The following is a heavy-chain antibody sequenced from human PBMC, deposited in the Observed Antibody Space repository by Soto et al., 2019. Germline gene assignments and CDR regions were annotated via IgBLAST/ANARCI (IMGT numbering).Heavy chain of an antibody. CDR3: VRERGLSSFYGPDV. Sequence: GGSLSLSCAASGFTLSSYSMNWVRQASGKGLEWVASISSSITHIYYADSVKGRFTISRDNARNSLYLQMNSLRAEDTAVYYCVRERGLSSFYGPDVSGPGTRATVSS. V-gene: IGHV3-21*01. CDR2: ISSSITHI. CDR1: GFTLSSYS. D-gene: IGHD2-21*02. J-gene: IGHJ6*02.